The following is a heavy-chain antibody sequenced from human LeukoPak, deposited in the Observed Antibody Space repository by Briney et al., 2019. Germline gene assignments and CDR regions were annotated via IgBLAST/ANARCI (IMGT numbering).Heavy chain of an antibody. Sequence: PSETLSLTCTVSGGSISSDYWSWIRQPAGKGLEWIGRIYTSGSTNYNPSLKSRVTMSVDTSKNQFSLKLSSVTAADTAVYYCARDYGDYAYYYYYYMDVWGKGTTVTVSS. J-gene: IGHJ6*03. V-gene: IGHV4-4*07. CDR1: GGSISSDY. D-gene: IGHD4-17*01. CDR3: ARDYGDYAYYYYYYMDV. CDR2: IYTSGST.